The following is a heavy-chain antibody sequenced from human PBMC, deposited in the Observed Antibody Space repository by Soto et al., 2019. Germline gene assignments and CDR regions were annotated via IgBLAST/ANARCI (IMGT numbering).Heavy chain of an antibody. V-gene: IGHV2-5*02. Sequence: SGPTLVNPTQTLRLTCSCYGFSISADAVGVGWIRQPPGKALEWLAIVYWDDDKRYSPSLNSRLTITKDTSGNQVVLTMTNVDPVDTATYFCAHSSRRASCAGGNCYHFHSWGQGIPVTVSS. J-gene: IGHJ4*02. D-gene: IGHD2-15*01. CDR3: AHSSRRASCAGGNCYHFHS. CDR1: GFSISADAVG. CDR2: VYWDDDK.